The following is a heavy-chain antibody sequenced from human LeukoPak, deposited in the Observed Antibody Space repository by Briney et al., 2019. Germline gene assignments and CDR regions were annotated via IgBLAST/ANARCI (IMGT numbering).Heavy chain of an antibody. V-gene: IGHV4-30-4*01. CDR2: IYYSGCT. J-gene: IGHJ4*02. CDR1: GGSISSGDYY. Sequence: SQTLSLTCTVSGGSISSGDYYWSWVRQPPGKGLEWSVYIYYSGCTYYTPALKSRFTISVDTSNNQFSRKLSSVTAADTAVYYCPRPSYDSSGYYPADYWGQGTLVTVSS. D-gene: IGHD3-22*01. CDR3: PRPSYDSSGYYPADY.